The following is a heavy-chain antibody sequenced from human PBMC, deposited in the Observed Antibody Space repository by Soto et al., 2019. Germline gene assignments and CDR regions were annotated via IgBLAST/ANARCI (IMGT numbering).Heavy chain of an antibody. V-gene: IGHV3-21*01. CDR1: GFTFTRYS. J-gene: IGHJ4*02. Sequence: LRLSCAASGFTFTRYSMNWVRQAPGKGLEWVSSISSTTNYIYYADSMKGRFTVSRDNAKNSVYLDMNSLSAEDTAVYYCARESEDLTSNFDYWGQGTLVTVSS. CDR3: ARESEDLTSNFDY. CDR2: ISSTTNYI.